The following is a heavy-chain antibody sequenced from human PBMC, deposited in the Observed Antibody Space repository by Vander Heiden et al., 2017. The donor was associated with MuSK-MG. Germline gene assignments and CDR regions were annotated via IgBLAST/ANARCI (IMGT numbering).Heavy chain of an antibody. Sequence: QVQLQESGPGLVKPSQTLSLTCTVSGGSLSSGGYYWTWIRQHPGKGLEWIGYIYYSGSTYYNPSLKSRVTISVDTSKNQFSLKLSSVTAADTAVYYCARSMHLDYDILTGYRSSVFDYWGQGTLVTVSS. CDR1: GGSLSSGGYY. V-gene: IGHV4-31*03. J-gene: IGHJ4*02. D-gene: IGHD3-9*01. CDR2: IYYSGST. CDR3: ARSMHLDYDILTGYRSSVFDY.